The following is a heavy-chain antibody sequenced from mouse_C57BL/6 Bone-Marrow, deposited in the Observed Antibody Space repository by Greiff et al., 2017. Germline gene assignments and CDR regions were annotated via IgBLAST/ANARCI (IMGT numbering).Heavy chain of an antibody. J-gene: IGHJ2*01. V-gene: IGHV1-19*01. CDR2: INPYNGGT. CDR1: GYTFTDYY. CDR3: ARNWYYFDY. Sequence: EVKLMESGPVLVKPGASVKMSCKASGYTFTDYYMNWVKQSHGKSLEWIGVINPYNGGTSYNQKFKGKATLTVDKSSSTAYMELNSLTSEDSAVYYCARNWYYFDYWGQGTTLTVSS. D-gene: IGHD4-1*01.